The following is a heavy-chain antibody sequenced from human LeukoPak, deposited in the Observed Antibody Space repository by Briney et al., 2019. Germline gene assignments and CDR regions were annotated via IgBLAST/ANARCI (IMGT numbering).Heavy chain of an antibody. CDR1: GGSISSYY. J-gene: IGHJ4*02. CDR3: ARTPGDYGSFDY. CDR2: IYYSGST. V-gene: IGHV4-59*08. D-gene: IGHD4-17*01. Sequence: PSETLSLTCTVSGGSISSYYWSWIRQPPGKGLEWIGYIYYSGSTNYNPSLKSRVTISVDTSKNQFSLKLSSVTAADTAVYYCARTPGDYGSFDYWGQGTLVTVSS.